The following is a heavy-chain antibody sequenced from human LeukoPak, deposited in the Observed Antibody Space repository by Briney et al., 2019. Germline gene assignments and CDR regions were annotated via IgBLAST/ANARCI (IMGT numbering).Heavy chain of an antibody. Sequence: GGSLRLSSAASGFTFSSYWMSWVRQAPGKGLEWVANIKQDGSEKYYVDSVKGRFTIFRDNAKNSLYLQMNSLRAEDTAVYYCARIAVQTRTQFDYWGQGTLVTVSS. CDR2: IKQDGSEK. CDR3: ARIAVQTRTQFDY. CDR1: GFTFSSYW. J-gene: IGHJ4*02. D-gene: IGHD6-19*01. V-gene: IGHV3-7*01.